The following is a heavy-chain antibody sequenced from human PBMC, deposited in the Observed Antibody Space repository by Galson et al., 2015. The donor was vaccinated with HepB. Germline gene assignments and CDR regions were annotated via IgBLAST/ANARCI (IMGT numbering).Heavy chain of an antibody. D-gene: IGHD3-9*01. V-gene: IGHV3-30*18. CDR1: GFTFRNFA. CDR2: ISYDGSNK. Sequence: SLRLSCAASGFTFRNFAMHWVRQAPGKGLEWVAVISYDGSNKYYADSVKGRFTISRDKSKNTLYLQINSLRAEDTAVYYCAKDGELRDFGGPDVWGQGTTVTVSS. J-gene: IGHJ6*02. CDR3: AKDGELRDFGGPDV.